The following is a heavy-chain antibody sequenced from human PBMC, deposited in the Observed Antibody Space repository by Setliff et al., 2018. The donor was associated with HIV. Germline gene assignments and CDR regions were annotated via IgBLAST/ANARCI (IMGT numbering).Heavy chain of an antibody. D-gene: IGHD3-9*01. CDR3: XREAPRYAPGAFDF. Sequence: AXVKVXXXSSGYNFNNFGVSWVRQAPGQGLEGLGYITGPDRKTHYSPRLQGRLXXXXDPSTNWVYLDMLSPISDDTAIYSXXREAPRYAPGAFDFLXQGTMVTVSS. J-gene: IGHJ3*01. CDR2: ITGPDRKT. V-gene: IGHV1-18*01. CDR1: GYNFNNFG.